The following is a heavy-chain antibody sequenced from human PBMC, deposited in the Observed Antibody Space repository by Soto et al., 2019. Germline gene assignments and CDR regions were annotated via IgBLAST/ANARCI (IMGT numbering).Heavy chain of an antibody. CDR1: GGTFNSYT. J-gene: IGHJ6*02. CDR2: IIAIFGTA. D-gene: IGHD3-3*01. CDR3: ARSSPTIFGVVIMTDDEDDHSHGLDV. Sequence: QVQLVQSGAEVKKPGSSVKVSCKASGGTFNSYTFSWVRQAPGQGLEWLGGIIAIFGTANYAQKFQGRVTITEDESTRTAYMELSSLRSEDTAVYYYARSSPTIFGVVIMTDDEDDHSHGLDVWGQGTMVTVSS. V-gene: IGHV1-69*01.